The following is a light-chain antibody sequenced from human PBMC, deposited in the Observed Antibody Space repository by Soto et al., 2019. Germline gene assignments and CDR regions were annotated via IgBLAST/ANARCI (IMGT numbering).Light chain of an antibody. CDR1: QSVSSN. Sequence: EIVMTQSPATLSVSPGERATLSCRASQSVSSNLAWYQQKPGQAPRLLIYGASGRATGIPDRFSGSGSGTEFTLTISSLQSEDFAVYYCQQYRNWPPLTFGGGTKVEIK. CDR2: GAS. V-gene: IGKV3D-15*01. CDR3: QQYRNWPPLT. J-gene: IGKJ4*01.